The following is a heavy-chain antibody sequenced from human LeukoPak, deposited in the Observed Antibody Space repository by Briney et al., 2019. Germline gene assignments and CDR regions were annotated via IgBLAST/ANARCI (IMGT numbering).Heavy chain of an antibody. CDR1: GFTFSSYG. Sequence: SGGSLRLSCVASGFTFSSYGMHWVRQAPGKGLEWVAVISNDGSNKYYADSVKGRFTISRDNSKNTLYLQMNSLRAEDTAVYYCAKGRGAFDIWGQGTMVTVPS. CDR3: AKGRGAFDI. V-gene: IGHV3-30*18. D-gene: IGHD3-10*01. J-gene: IGHJ3*02. CDR2: ISNDGSNK.